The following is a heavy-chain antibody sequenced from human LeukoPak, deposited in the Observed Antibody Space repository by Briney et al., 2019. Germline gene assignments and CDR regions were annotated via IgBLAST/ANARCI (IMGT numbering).Heavy chain of an antibody. V-gene: IGHV5-51*01. CDR3: ARTYCGGDCYYTYFDY. J-gene: IGHJ4*02. D-gene: IGHD2-21*02. Sequence: GESLKIPCKGSGYSFTTYWIGWVRQMPGKGLEWMGIIYPGDSDTRYSPSFQGQVTISADKSISTAYLQWSSLKASDTATYYCARTYCGGDCYYTYFDYWGQGTLVTVSS. CDR2: IYPGDSDT. CDR1: GYSFTTYW.